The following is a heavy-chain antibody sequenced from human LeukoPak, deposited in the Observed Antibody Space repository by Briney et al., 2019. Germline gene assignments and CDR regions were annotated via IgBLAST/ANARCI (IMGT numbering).Heavy chain of an antibody. CDR2: IWYDGSNK. CDR3: ARAGYGDPHFDF. Sequence: GGSLRLSCAASGFTISNYGMHWVRQAPGKGLEWVAAIWYDGSNKYYGDSVKGRFTISRDNSKNTLYLQMNSLRAEDTAAYYCARAGYGDPHFDFWGQGTLVTVSS. V-gene: IGHV3-33*01. CDR1: GFTISNYG. J-gene: IGHJ4*02. D-gene: IGHD4-17*01.